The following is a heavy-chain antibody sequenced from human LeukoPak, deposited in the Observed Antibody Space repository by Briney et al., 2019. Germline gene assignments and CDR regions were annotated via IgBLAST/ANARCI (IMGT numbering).Heavy chain of an antibody. J-gene: IGHJ5*02. CDR3: ARAEYSGYDYWFDP. D-gene: IGHD5-12*01. Sequence: PSETLSLTCTVSGGSISSGDYYWSWIRQPPGKGLEWIGYIYYSGSTYYNPSLKSRVTISVDTSKNQLSLKLSSVTAADTAVYYCARAEYSGYDYWFDPWGQGTLVTVSS. V-gene: IGHV4-30-4*01. CDR2: IYYSGST. CDR1: GGSISSGDYY.